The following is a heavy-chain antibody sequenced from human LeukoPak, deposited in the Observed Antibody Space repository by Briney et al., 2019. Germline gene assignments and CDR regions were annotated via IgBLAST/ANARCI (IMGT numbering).Heavy chain of an antibody. J-gene: IGHJ4*02. CDR3: TTDGFDY. V-gene: IGHV3-15*01. CDR1: GFSFNNAW. Sequence: GWALRLSCAASGFSFNNAWMSWVRQAPGKGLEWVGRIKSKTDGGTTDYAAPVKDRFTISRDDSKYTLYLQMNSLKTEDTAVYYCTTDGFDYWGQGTLVTVSS. CDR2: IKSKTDGGTT.